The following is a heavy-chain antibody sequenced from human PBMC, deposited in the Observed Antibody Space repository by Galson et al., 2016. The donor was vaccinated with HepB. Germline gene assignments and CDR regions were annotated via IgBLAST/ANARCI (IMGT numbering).Heavy chain of an antibody. Sequence: SEPLPLTCQIPDGSSPVHYCNWIRQPPGRGLEWIGEIIDTGISNYNPSLKTRLTISLDTSKNLLSLNLTSVTAADTAIYYCARGRRTQMTWHYLDPWGQGVLVTVSP. CDR2: IIDTGIS. J-gene: IGHJ5*02. CDR1: DGSSPVHY. D-gene: IGHD2-21*02. V-gene: IGHV4-34*01. CDR3: ARGRRTQMTWHYLDP.